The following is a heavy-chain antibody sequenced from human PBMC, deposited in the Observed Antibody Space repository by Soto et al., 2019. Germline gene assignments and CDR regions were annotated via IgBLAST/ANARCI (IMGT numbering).Heavy chain of an antibody. V-gene: IGHV3-30*03. D-gene: IGHD2-2*02. J-gene: IGHJ4*02. CDR2: ISYDGSNK. Sequence: HPGGSLRLSCAASGFTFSSYGMHWVRQAPGKGLEWVAVISYDGSNKYYADSVKGRFTISRDNSKNTLYLQMNSLRAEDTAVYYCTTVPSWYNYSGQGTLDLVSS. CDR1: GFTFSSYG. CDR3: TTVPSWYNY.